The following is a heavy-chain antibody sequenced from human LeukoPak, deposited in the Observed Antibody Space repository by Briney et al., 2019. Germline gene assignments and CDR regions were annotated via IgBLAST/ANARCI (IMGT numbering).Heavy chain of an antibody. J-gene: IGHJ5*02. D-gene: IGHD6-19*01. CDR2: IKQDGSEK. V-gene: IGHV3-7*01. CDR1: GFTFSSYW. CDR3: ARDWLAKIAVAGNFDP. Sequence: GGSLRLSCAASGFTFSSYWMSWVRQAPGKGLEWVGNIKQDGSEKYYVDSVKGRFTISRDNAKNSLYLQMNSLRAEDTAVYYCARDWLAKIAVAGNFDPWGQGTLVTVSS.